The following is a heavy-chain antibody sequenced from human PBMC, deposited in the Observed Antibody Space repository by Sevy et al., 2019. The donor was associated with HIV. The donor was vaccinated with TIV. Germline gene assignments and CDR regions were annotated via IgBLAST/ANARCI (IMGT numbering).Heavy chain of an antibody. J-gene: IGHJ4*02. Sequence: GGSLRLSCAASGFTFSSYSMNWVRQAPGKGLEWVSSISSSSSYIYYADSVKGRFTMSRDNAKNSLYLQMISLRAEDTAVYYCARDPGYCSGGSCLYFDYWGQGTLVTVSS. V-gene: IGHV3-21*01. CDR3: ARDPGYCSGGSCLYFDY. CDR2: ISSSSSYI. D-gene: IGHD2-15*01. CDR1: GFTFSSYS.